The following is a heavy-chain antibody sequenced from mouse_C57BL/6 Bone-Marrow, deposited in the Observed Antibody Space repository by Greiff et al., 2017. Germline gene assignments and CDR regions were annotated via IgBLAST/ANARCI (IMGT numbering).Heavy chain of an antibody. V-gene: IGHV5-12*01. CDR2: ISNGGGST. J-gene: IGHJ3*01. Sequence: EVKLVESGGGLVQPGGSLKLSCAASGFTFSDYYMYWVRQTPEKRLEWVAYISNGGGSTYYPDTVKGRFTISRDNAKNTLYLQMSRLKSEDTAMYYCARRGELGPFAYWGQGTLVTVSA. CDR1: GFTFSDYY. D-gene: IGHD4-1*01. CDR3: ARRGELGPFAY.